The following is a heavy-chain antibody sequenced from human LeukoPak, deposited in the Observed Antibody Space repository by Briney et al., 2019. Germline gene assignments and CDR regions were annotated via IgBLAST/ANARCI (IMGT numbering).Heavy chain of an antibody. CDR2: MNPNSGNT. Sequence: ASVKVACKASGYTFTSYDSNWVRQTTGQRLEWMGWMNPNSGNTGYAQKEQGRVTMTRHTSISTACVELSSLRSEDTAVYYCALRGAYYYGMDVWGQGTTVTVSS. CDR3: ALRGAYYYGMDV. CDR1: GYTFTSYD. V-gene: IGHV1-8*01. J-gene: IGHJ6*02. D-gene: IGHD3-10*01.